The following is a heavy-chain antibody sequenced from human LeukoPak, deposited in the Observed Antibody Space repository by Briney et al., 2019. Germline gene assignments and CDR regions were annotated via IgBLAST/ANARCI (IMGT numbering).Heavy chain of an antibody. Sequence: ASVKVSCKVSGYTLTELSIHWVRQAPGKGLEWMGGFDPEEGETIHAQKFQGRVTMTEDTSTDTAYMELSSLRSEDTAVYYCATGQQLVWEGFEYWGQGTLVTVSS. CDR2: FDPEEGET. CDR3: ATGQQLVWEGFEY. V-gene: IGHV1-24*01. J-gene: IGHJ4*02. CDR1: GYTLTELS. D-gene: IGHD6-13*01.